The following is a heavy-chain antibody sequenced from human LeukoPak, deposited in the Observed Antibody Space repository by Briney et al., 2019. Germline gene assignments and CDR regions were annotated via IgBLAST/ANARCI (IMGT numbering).Heavy chain of an antibody. J-gene: IGHJ4*02. CDR3: AKGTQAYGSGSYPTDY. D-gene: IGHD3-10*01. Sequence: GGSLRLSCAASGFTFSSYAMSWVRQALGKGLEWVSAISGGGGSTYYADSVKGRFAISRDNSKNTLYLQMNSLRAEDTAVYYCAKGTQAYGSGSYPTDYWGQGTLVTVSS. V-gene: IGHV3-23*01. CDR1: GFTFSSYA. CDR2: ISGGGGST.